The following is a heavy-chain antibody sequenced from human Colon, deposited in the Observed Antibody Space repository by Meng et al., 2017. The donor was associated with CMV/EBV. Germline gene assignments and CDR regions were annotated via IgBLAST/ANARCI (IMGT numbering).Heavy chain of an antibody. CDR2: ISDYNGAT. D-gene: IGHD3-3*01. CDR1: KYRCSGYG. J-gene: IGHJ4*02. CDR3: ARAGNYDPAYFDH. Sequence: CKPSKYRCSGYGIMWVRHAPGQGLEWMRWISDYNGATKYSENLQGRVTMNTDASTSTAYMELRSLRADDTAVYFCARAGNYDPAYFDHWGQGTLVTVSS. V-gene: IGHV1-18*01.